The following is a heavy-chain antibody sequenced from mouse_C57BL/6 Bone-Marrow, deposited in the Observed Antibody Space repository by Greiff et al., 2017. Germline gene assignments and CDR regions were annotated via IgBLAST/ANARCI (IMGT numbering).Heavy chain of an antibody. D-gene: IGHD1-1*01. CDR1: GYTFTSYW. CDR2: IDPSDSYT. CDR3: ARDYGSFY. V-gene: IGHV1-50*01. J-gene: IGHJ2*01. Sequence: QVQLQQPGAELVKPGASVKLSCKASGYTFTSYWMQWVKQRPGQGLEWIGEIDPSDSYTNYNQKFKGKATFTVDTSSITAYMQLSSLTSEDSAVYYCARDYGSFYWGQGTTLTVSS.